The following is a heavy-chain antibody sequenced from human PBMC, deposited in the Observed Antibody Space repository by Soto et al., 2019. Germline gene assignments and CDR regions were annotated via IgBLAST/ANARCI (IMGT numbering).Heavy chain of an antibody. V-gene: IGHV1-8*01. CDR2: MNPNSVNT. D-gene: IGHD2-2*01. Sequence: AASVKGSWKAAGYTFTSYDINWVRQATGQGLEWMGWMNPNSVNTGYAQKFQGRVTMTRNTSISTAYMELSSLRSEDTAVYYCARGLPIGYCSSPSCYASADYWGQAPLVTVSS. J-gene: IGHJ4*02. CDR1: GYTFTSYD. CDR3: ARGLPIGYCSSPSCYASADY.